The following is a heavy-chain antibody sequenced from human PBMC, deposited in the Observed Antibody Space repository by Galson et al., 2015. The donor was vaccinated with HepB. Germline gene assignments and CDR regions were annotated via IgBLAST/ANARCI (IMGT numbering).Heavy chain of an antibody. CDR2: ISSTSSAI. Sequence: SLRLSCAASGFTFSSYSMNWVRQAPGKGLEWVSYISSTSSAIYYADSVKGRFSISRDNAKKSLYLQMNSLRAEDTAVYYCTSGAATGAYYFDYWGQGTLVTVSS. V-gene: IGHV3-48*01. CDR1: GFTFSSYS. J-gene: IGHJ4*02. D-gene: IGHD1-1*01. CDR3: TSGAATGAYYFDY.